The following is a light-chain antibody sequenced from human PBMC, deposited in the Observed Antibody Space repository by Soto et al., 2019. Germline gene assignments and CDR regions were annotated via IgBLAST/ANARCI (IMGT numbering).Light chain of an antibody. CDR3: QQRSDWTST. CDR2: DSS. Sequence: EIVLTQSPATLSLSPGERATLSCSASQSVGTYFAWYQQKPGQAPRLLIYDSSNSATGIPARFSGSGSGTDFTLTISSLEPEDFALYYCQQRSDWTSTFGGGTKVEIK. V-gene: IGKV3-11*01. J-gene: IGKJ4*01. CDR1: QSVGTY.